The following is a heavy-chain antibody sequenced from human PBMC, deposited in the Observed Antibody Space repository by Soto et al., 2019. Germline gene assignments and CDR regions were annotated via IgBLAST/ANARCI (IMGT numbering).Heavy chain of an antibody. CDR3: AREPRYCRGGSCSITGDAYDL. D-gene: IGHD2-15*01. CDR1: GFIVSDTY. Sequence: EVQLVESGGGLVQPGGSLRLSCTASGFIVSDTYVNWVRQAPGKGLEWVSVISNRGDTHYADSVRGRFSLSRDISDNTLHLQMNNLRVEDTAVSYCAREPRYCRGGSCSITGDAYDLWGQGTMVTVSS. V-gene: IGHV3-66*01. J-gene: IGHJ3*01. CDR2: ISNRGDT.